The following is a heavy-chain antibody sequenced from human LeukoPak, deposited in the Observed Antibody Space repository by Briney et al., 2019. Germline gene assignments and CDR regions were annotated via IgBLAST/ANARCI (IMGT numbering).Heavy chain of an antibody. J-gene: IGHJ6*03. CDR1: GFTFSYFG. D-gene: IGHD2-2*01. CDR3: VRVLSSTTCPDCYYMDV. V-gene: IGHV3-33*01. CDR2: IWNDGSNR. Sequence: GGSLRLSCAASGFTFSYFGMHWVRQAPGKGLEWVAVIWNDGSNRYYGDSVKGRFTISRDNSQYTLYLQMNSLRAEDTAVYYCVRVLSSTTCPDCYYMDVWGKGTTVTVSS.